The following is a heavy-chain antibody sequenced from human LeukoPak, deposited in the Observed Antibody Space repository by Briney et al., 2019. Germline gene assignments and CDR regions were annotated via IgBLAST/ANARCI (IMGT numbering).Heavy chain of an antibody. CDR1: GGSISSGSYY. Sequence: SETLSLTCTVSGGSISSGSYYWSWIRQPAGKGLEWIGRIYTSGSTNYNPSLKSRVTMSVDTSKNQFSLKLSSVTAADTAVYYCARAPGGDILTGYYFFDYWGQGTLVTVSS. CDR2: IYTSGST. V-gene: IGHV4-61*02. CDR3: ARAPGGDILTGYYFFDY. D-gene: IGHD3-9*01. J-gene: IGHJ4*02.